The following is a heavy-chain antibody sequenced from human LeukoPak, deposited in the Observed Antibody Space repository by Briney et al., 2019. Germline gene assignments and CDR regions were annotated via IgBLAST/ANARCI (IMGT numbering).Heavy chain of an antibody. CDR2: ISGSGGST. CDR3: AKGPYYYDKGGSY. Sequence: GGSLILSCAASGFTFSNSAMSWVRQAPGKVLEWVSAISGSGGSTYYADSVKGRFTISRDNSKNTLYLQMNSLRAEDTAVYYCAKGPYYYDKGGSYWGQGTLVTVSS. V-gene: IGHV3-23*01. J-gene: IGHJ4*02. CDR1: GFTFSNSA. D-gene: IGHD3-22*01.